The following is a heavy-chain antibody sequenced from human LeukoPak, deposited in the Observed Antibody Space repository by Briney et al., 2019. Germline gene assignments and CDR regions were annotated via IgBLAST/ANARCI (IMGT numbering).Heavy chain of an antibody. CDR3: AASNYYDSSGYFYGYQP. CDR2: IVVGSGNT. D-gene: IGHD3-22*01. Sequence: SVKVSCKASGFTFTSSAMQWVRQARGQRLEWIGWIVVGSGNTNYAQKFQERVTITRDMSTSTAYMELSSLRSEDTAVYYCAASNYYDSSGYFYGYQPWGQGTLVTVSS. CDR1: GFTFTSSA. V-gene: IGHV1-58*02. J-gene: IGHJ4*02.